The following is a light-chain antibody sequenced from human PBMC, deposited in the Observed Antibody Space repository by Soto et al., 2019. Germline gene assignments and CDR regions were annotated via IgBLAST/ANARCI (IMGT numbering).Light chain of an antibody. V-gene: IGLV1-40*01. CDR1: SSNIGAGHA. J-gene: IGLJ3*02. CDR3: QSYDSSLSGSV. CDR2: GNN. Sequence: QLVLTQPPSVSGAPGQRVTISCTGSSSNIGAGHAVHWYKQFPGTAPKLLIYGNNNRPSGVPDRFSGSKSGTSASLAIAGLLAEDEADYYCQSYDSSLSGSVFGGGTKLTVL.